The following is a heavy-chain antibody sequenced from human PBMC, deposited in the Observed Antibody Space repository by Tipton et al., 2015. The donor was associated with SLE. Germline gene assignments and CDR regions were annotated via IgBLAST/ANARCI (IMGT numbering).Heavy chain of an antibody. CDR2: IYTSGST. D-gene: IGHD2-21*02. J-gene: IGHJ6*02. CDR3: ARGMVTWRGAIIGVDV. V-gene: IGHV4-4*08. Sequence: TLSLTCSVSGGSISSNYWIWIRQPPGKGLEWIGRIYTSGSTNYNPSLKSRVTISVDTSKNQFSLKLSSVTAADTAVYYCARGMVTWRGAIIGVDVWGQGTTVNVSS. CDR1: GGSISSNY.